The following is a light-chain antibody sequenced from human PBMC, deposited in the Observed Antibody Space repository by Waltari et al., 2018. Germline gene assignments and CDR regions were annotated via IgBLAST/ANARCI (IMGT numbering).Light chain of an antibody. V-gene: IGKV1-5*03. Sequence: DIQMTQSPSTLSASIGDKVTITCRASHSISNWLAWYQQIPGKAPKLLIYMASSLETGVPSRFRGSGSGTEFTLTISSLQPGDFATYYCQQYNTYPFTFGLGTKLESK. J-gene: IGKJ2*01. CDR1: HSISNW. CDR3: QQYNTYPFT. CDR2: MAS.